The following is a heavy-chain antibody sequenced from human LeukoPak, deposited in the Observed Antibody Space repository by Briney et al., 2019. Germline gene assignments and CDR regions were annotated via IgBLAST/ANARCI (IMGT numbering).Heavy chain of an antibody. V-gene: IGHV1-69*05. CDR2: IIPIFGTV. D-gene: IGHD4-23*01. CDR1: GGTFSSYA. CDR3: ARQYGGNSEGFDY. Sequence: SVKVSCKASGGTFSSYAISWVRQAPGQGLEWMGGIIPIFGTVNYAQKFQGRVTMTRDTSTSTVYMELGSLRSEDTAVYYCARQYGGNSEGFDYWGQGTLVTVSS. J-gene: IGHJ4*02.